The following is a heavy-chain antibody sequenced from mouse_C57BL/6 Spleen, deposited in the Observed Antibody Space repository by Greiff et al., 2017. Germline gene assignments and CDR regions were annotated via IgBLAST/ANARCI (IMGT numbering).Heavy chain of an antibody. Sequence: VQLKESGPELVKPGASVKISCKASGYSFTSYYIHWVKQRPGQGLEWIGWIYPGSGNTKYNEKFKGKATLTADTSSSTAYMQLSSLTSEDSAVYYCARGYYGSSYWYFDVWGTGTTVTVSS. CDR2: IYPGSGNT. D-gene: IGHD1-1*01. V-gene: IGHV1-66*01. CDR1: GYSFTSYY. CDR3: ARGYYGSSYWYFDV. J-gene: IGHJ1*03.